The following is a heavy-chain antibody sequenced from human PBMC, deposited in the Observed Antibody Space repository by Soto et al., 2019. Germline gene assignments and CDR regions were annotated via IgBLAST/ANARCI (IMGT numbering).Heavy chain of an antibody. V-gene: IGHV4-39*01. D-gene: IGHD6-6*01. CDR2: THYSGDT. Sequence: SETLSLTCTVSGGSISSSSYYWGWIRQPPGKGLEWTGSTHYSGDTYYNPSLNSRVIISVDTSKNQISLKLTSVTAADTAVYYCASEYSSSSWFDPWGQGALVTVSS. CDR1: GGSISSSSYY. J-gene: IGHJ5*02. CDR3: ASEYSSSSWFDP.